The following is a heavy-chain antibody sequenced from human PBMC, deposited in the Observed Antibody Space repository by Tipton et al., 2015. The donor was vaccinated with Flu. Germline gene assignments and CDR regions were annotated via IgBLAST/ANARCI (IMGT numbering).Heavy chain of an antibody. CDR2: IHKTGSA. Sequence: TLSLTCSVSGDSIGSPYYWGWIRQPPGKGLEWIGNIHKTGSAYFNPSLRSRVTISVDTSKNQFSLKLRSVTAADTAVYYCARGTGDADIYFDSWGQGTLVTVSS. CDR3: ARGTGDADIYFDS. V-gene: IGHV4-38-2*02. J-gene: IGHJ4*02. CDR1: GDSIGSPYY. D-gene: IGHD1-1*01.